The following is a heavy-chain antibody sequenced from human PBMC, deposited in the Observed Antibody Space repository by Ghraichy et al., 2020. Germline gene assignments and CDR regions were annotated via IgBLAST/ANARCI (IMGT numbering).Heavy chain of an antibody. J-gene: IGHJ4*02. CDR1: GFTFSSVG. Sequence: GGSLRLSCAASGFTFSSVGMHWVRQAPGKGLEWVAVISYDGSNKYYGDSVKGRFTISRDNSKNTLYLQMNSLRAEDTALYYCAKESDYGDYRMSDYWGQGTLVTVAS. D-gene: IGHD4-17*01. CDR2: ISYDGSNK. V-gene: IGHV3-30*18. CDR3: AKESDYGDYRMSDY.